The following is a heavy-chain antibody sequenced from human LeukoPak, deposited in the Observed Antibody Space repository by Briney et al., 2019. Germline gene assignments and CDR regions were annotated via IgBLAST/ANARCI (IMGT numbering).Heavy chain of an antibody. V-gene: IGHV3-33*01. CDR1: GFTFSSFG. D-gene: IGHD3-3*01. J-gene: IGHJ4*02. CDR3: ARGFLDFDS. Sequence: PARSQRLSCVASGFTFSSFGMHWVRQAPGKGLEWVALIWYDGSNTYYADSVKGRFTISRDDSKNTAYLQMNSLRAEDTALYYCARGFLDFDSWGEGTLVIVSS. CDR2: IWYDGSNT.